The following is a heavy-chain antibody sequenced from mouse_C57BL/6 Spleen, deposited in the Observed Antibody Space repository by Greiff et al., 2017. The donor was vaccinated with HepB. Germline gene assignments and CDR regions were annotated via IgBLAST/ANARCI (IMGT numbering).Heavy chain of an antibody. Sequence: VQLQQSGAELVRPGASVKLSCTASGFNIKDDYMHWVKQRPEKGLEWIGWIDPENGDTEYASKFQGKATITADTSSNTAYLQLSSLTSEDTAVYYCTTRYFDYWGQGTTLTVSS. V-gene: IGHV14-4*01. J-gene: IGHJ2*01. CDR1: GFNIKDDY. CDR2: IDPENGDT. CDR3: TTRYFDY.